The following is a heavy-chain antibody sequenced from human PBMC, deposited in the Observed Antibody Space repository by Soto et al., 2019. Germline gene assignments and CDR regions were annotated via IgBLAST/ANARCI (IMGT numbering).Heavy chain of an antibody. CDR3: AREPLRLGYYYGMDV. CDR1: GGTFSSYT. Sequence: QVQLVQSGAEVKKPGSSVKVSCKASGGTFSSYTISWVRQAPGQGLEWMGRIIPILGIANYAQKFQGRVTITADKSTSTAYMELSSLRSEDTAVYYCAREPLRLGYYYGMDVWGQGTTVTVSS. D-gene: IGHD4-17*01. V-gene: IGHV1-69*08. J-gene: IGHJ6*02. CDR2: IIPILGIA.